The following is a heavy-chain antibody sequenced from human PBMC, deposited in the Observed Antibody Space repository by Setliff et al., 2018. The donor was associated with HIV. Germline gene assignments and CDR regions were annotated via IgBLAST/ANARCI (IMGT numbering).Heavy chain of an antibody. V-gene: IGHV1-69*13. CDR1: GGTFSSYA. CDR2: IIPIFNTA. J-gene: IGHJ2*01. Sequence: SVKVSCKASGGTFSSYAISWVRQAPGQGLEWMGGIIPIFNTANYAQKFQGRVTITADEPTSTAYMELSSLRSEDTAVYYCAKVGTYSSTWYFDLWGRGTLVTVSS. CDR3: AKVGTYSSTWYFDL. D-gene: IGHD6-13*01.